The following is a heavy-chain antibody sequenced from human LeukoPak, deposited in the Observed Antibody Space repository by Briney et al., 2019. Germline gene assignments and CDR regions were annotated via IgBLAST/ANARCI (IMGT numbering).Heavy chain of an antibody. CDR1: GFTFSSYA. J-gene: IGHJ1*01. Sequence: GGSLRLSCAASGFTFSSYAMSWVRQAPGKGLEWVAIISSDGRNENYADSVKGRFTISRDNSKNTVYLQMNSLRAEDTAVYFCAKEITYSGRYYVYFHHWGQGTLVTVSS. CDR2: ISSDGRNE. V-gene: IGHV3-30*18. D-gene: IGHD1-26*01. CDR3: AKEITYSGRYYVYFHH.